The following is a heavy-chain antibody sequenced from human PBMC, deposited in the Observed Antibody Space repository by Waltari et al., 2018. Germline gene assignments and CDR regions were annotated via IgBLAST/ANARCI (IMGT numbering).Heavy chain of an antibody. J-gene: IGHJ4*02. CDR2: INSDGSNT. Sequence: EVQLVESGGGVVQPGGSLRLSCAASGFVFRSYWMPWVRQAPGKGLECVSRINSDGSNTRYADSVKGRFTVSRDNAKNTLYLQMNSLRAEDTAVYYCAREVGVPDYWGQGTLVTVSS. CDR1: GFVFRSYW. D-gene: IGHD3-10*01. CDR3: AREVGVPDY. V-gene: IGHV3-74*01.